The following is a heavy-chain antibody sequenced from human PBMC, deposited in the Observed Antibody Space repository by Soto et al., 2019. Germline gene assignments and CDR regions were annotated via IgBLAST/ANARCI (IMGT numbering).Heavy chain of an antibody. CDR2: IRYDGSDI. CDR3: ARDGVGATAYFGYFDY. J-gene: IGHJ4*02. V-gene: IGHV3-33*01. Sequence: QVQLVESGGGVVQPGRSLRLSCAASEIIFNGFGMHWVRQAPGKGLAWVAVIRYDGSDIHYADSVKGRFTISRDNSKNTLYLQMDSLRGEDTAVYYCARDGVGATAYFGYFDYWGQGALVTVSS. CDR1: EIIFNGFG. D-gene: IGHD1-26*01.